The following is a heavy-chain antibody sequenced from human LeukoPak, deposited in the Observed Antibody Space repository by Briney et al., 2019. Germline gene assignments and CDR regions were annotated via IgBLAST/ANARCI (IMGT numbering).Heavy chain of an antibody. V-gene: IGHV4-59*01. Sequence: SETLSLTCTVSGGSISSYYWSWIRQPPGKGLEWIGYIYYSGSTNYSPSLKSRVTLSVDTSKNQFSLKLSSVTAADTAVYYCARGILDSSGYYCQSLYFDYWGQGTLVTVSS. D-gene: IGHD3-22*01. CDR3: ARGILDSSGYYCQSLYFDY. J-gene: IGHJ4*02. CDR2: IYYSGST. CDR1: GGSISSYY.